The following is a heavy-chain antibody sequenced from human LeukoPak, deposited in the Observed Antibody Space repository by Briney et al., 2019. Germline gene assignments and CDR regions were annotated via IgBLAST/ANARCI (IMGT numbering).Heavy chain of an antibody. V-gene: IGHV4-38-2*02. CDR3: ARVGYYDILTGYYSRDNWFDP. Sequence: SETLSLTCTVSGYSISSGYYWGWIRQPPGKGLEWIGSIYHSGSTYYNPSLKSRVTISVDTTKNQFSLKLSSVTAADTAVYYCARVGYYDILTGYYSRDNWFDPWGQGTLVTVSS. D-gene: IGHD3-9*01. CDR1: GYSISSGYY. J-gene: IGHJ5*02. CDR2: IYHSGST.